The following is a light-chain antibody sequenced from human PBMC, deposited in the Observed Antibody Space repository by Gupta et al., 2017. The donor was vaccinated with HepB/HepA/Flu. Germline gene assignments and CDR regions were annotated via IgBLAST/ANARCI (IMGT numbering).Light chain of an antibody. J-gene: IGLJ3*02. CDR1: SSDVGGYNY. CDR3: SSDAGRRNWV. CDR2: EVT. Sequence: QSALTQPPSASGSPGQSVTTSCTGTSSDVGGYNYVSWYQQHPGKAPKLMITEVTKRPSGVPDSSSASKSGATAARTVAGFQDDDEADYYCSSDAGRRNWVFGGG. V-gene: IGLV2-8*01.